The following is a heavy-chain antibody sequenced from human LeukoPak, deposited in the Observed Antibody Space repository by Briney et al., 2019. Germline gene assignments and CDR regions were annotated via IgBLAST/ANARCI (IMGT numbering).Heavy chain of an antibody. V-gene: IGHV3-23*01. CDR2: ISGSGGST. CDR3: AKEDMGYCSSTSCTTSGFVDY. J-gene: IGHJ4*02. D-gene: IGHD2-2*01. Sequence: GGSLRLSCAASGFTFSSYAMSWVRQAPGKGLEWVSAISGSGGSTYYAGSVKGRFTISRDNSKNTLYLQMNSLRAEDTAVYYCAKEDMGYCSSTSCTTSGFVDYWGQGTLVTVSS. CDR1: GFTFSSYA.